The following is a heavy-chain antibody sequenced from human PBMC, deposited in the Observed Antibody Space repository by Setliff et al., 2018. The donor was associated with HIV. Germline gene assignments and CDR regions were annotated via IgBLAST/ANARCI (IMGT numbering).Heavy chain of an antibody. Sequence: SVKVSCKASGGTFSSYGISWVRQAPGQGLEWMGGVIPIFGTANYAQKFQGRVTITADESTSTIYMDLSSLGSEDTAMYYCAKESTIAARPARYFDLWGRGTLVTVSS. CDR2: VIPIFGTA. D-gene: IGHD6-6*01. J-gene: IGHJ2*01. CDR3: AKESTIAARPARYFDL. CDR1: GGTFSSYG. V-gene: IGHV1-69*13.